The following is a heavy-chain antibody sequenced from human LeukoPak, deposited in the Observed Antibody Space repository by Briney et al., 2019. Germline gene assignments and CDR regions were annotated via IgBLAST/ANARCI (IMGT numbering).Heavy chain of an antibody. Sequence: GGSLRLSCGASGFTFRTYAMSWVRQAPGKGLERVSTISVGGTSTFYADSVKGRFTISRDNSKNMVYLQMNSLRADDTAVYYCAKDGTSSFYYYYYMDVWGKGTTVTVSS. V-gene: IGHV3-23*01. CDR2: ISVGGTST. CDR1: GFTFRTYA. CDR3: AKDGTSSFYYYYYMDV. J-gene: IGHJ6*03. D-gene: IGHD6-6*01.